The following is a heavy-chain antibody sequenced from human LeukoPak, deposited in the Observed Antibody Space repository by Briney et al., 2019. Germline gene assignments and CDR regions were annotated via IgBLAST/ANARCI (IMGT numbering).Heavy chain of an antibody. CDR1: GGSISSYY. CDR2: IYYSGST. Sequence: SETLSFTCTVSGGSISSYYWSWIRQPPGKGLEWIGYIYYSGSTNYNPSLKSRVTISVDTSKNQFSLKLSSVTAADTAVYYCARRPDYGDYWYFDLWGRGTLVTVSS. J-gene: IGHJ2*01. CDR3: ARRPDYGDYWYFDL. D-gene: IGHD4-17*01. V-gene: IGHV4-59*08.